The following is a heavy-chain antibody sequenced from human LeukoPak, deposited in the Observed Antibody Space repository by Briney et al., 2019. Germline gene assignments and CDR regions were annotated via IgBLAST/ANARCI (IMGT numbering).Heavy chain of an antibody. CDR1: GGSISSYF. Sequence: PSETLSLTCTVSGGSISSYFWSWIRQPPGKGLEWIGDISHSGITNYNPSLKSRVTISVDTSKNQFSLKLSSVTAADTAVYYCARRGYSYGKYYFDYWGQGTLVAVSS. D-gene: IGHD5-18*01. V-gene: IGHV4-59*08. J-gene: IGHJ4*02. CDR3: ARRGYSYGKYYFDY. CDR2: ISHSGIT.